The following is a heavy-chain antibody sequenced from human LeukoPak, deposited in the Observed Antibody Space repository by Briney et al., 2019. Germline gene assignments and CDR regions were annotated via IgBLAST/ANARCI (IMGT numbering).Heavy chain of an antibody. CDR3: ARQATMIVARLDY. CDR1: GGSFSGYY. D-gene: IGHD3-22*01. CDR2: INHSGST. V-gene: IGHV4-34*01. J-gene: IGHJ4*02. Sequence: SETLSLTCAVYGGSFSGYYWSWIRQPPGKGLEWIGEINHSGSTNYNPSLKSRVTISVDTSKNQFSLKLSSVTAADTAVYYCARQATMIVARLDYWGQGTLVTVSS.